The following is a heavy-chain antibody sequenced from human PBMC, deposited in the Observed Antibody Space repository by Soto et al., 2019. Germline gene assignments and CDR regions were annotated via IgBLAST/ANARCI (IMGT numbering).Heavy chain of an antibody. J-gene: IGHJ3*02. D-gene: IGHD3-9*01. CDR3: ARRHDILTGPDAFDI. V-gene: IGHV4-31*03. CDR2: IYYSRDT. CDR1: GDSISSAGYY. Sequence: SETLSLTCSVSGDSISSAGYYWSWIRQHPGKGLEWIGDIYYSRDTSYNPSLKSRASISVGTSDDQFSLKLSSVTAADTAVYYCARRHDILTGPDAFDIWGHGTVVTVSS.